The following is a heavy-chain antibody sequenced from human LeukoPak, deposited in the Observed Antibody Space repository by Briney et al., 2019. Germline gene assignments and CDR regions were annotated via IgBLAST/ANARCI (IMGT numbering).Heavy chain of an antibody. J-gene: IGHJ5*02. CDR3: ARXGRXGSYLNWFDP. CDR1: VYTFTSYG. CDR2: ISAYNGNT. V-gene: IGHV1-18*01. Sequence: GASVKVSCKASVYTFTSYGISWVRQAPGQGLEGVGWISAYNGNTNYAQKLQGRVTMTTDTSTSTAYMELRSLRSDDTSVYYCARXGRXGSYLNWFDPWGQGTLVTVSS. D-gene: IGHD1-26*01.